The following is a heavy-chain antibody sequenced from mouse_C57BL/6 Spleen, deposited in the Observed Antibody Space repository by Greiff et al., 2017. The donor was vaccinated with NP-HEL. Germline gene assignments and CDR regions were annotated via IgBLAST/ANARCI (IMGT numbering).Heavy chain of an antibody. Sequence: EVQLPPSPPELVKPGASVKISCKASGYTFTDYYMNWVKQSHGKSLEWIGDINPNNGGTSYNQKFKGKATLTVDKSSSTAYMELRSLTSEDSAVYYCARWLLNYAMDYWGQGTSVTVSS. CDR3: ARWLLNYAMDY. V-gene: IGHV1-26*01. D-gene: IGHD2-3*01. CDR2: INPNNGGT. CDR1: GYTFTDYY. J-gene: IGHJ4*01.